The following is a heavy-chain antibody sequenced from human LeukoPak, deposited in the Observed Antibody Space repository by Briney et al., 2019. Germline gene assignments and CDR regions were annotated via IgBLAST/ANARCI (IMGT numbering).Heavy chain of an antibody. J-gene: IGHJ4*02. CDR1: GFTFSSYA. Sequence: PGGSLRLSCAASGFTFSSYAMHWVRQAPGKGLEWVAVISYDGSNKYYADSVKGRFTISRDNSKNTLYLQMNSLRGEDTAVYYCARPVAAAAGYFDYWGQGTLVTVSS. V-gene: IGHV3-30-3*01. D-gene: IGHD6-13*01. CDR2: ISYDGSNK. CDR3: ARPVAAAAGYFDY.